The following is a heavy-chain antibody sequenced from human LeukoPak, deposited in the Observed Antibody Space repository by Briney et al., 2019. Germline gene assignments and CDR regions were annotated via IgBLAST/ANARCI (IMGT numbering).Heavy chain of an antibody. D-gene: IGHD2-2*02. Sequence: SVKVSCKASGGTFSRNAVVWVRQAPGQGLEWMGGIIPTFGTANYAQKFQGRVTIDTDEPTSTAYMELRSLRSEDTVVYYCARGPRGVPAAIPAIFFYYYYMDVWGKGTTVTVSS. V-gene: IGHV1-69*05. CDR1: GGTFSRNA. J-gene: IGHJ6*03. CDR2: IIPTFGTA. CDR3: ARGPRGVPAAIPAIFFYYYYMDV.